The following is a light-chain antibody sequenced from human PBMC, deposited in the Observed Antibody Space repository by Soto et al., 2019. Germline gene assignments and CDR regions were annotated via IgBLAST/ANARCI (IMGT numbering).Light chain of an antibody. Sequence: QSVLTQPPSVSGSPGQSVAISCTGTSSDVGSFNRVSWYQQPPGTAPKLLIYEVSNRPSGVPDRFSGSKSGNTASLTISGLQAEDEADYYCNSYTSSCTYVFGTVTKVTDL. V-gene: IGLV2-18*02. CDR3: NSYTSSCTYV. CDR2: EVS. J-gene: IGLJ1*01. CDR1: SSDVGSFNR.